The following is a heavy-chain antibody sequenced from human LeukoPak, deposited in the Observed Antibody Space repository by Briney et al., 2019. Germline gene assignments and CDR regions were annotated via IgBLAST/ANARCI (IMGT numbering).Heavy chain of an antibody. J-gene: IGHJ2*01. Sequence: GGSLRLSCAASGFTFDDYAMHWVRQVPGKGLEWVAGISWNSDSIGFADSVKGRFTISRDNAKNSLYLQMNSLRAEDTALYYCEKDIRRGNKSFWTFFLWARGTRVIFSS. D-gene: IGHD3/OR15-3a*01. CDR3: EKDIRRGNKSFWTFFL. V-gene: IGHV3-9*01. CDR1: GFTFDDYA. CDR2: ISWNSDSI.